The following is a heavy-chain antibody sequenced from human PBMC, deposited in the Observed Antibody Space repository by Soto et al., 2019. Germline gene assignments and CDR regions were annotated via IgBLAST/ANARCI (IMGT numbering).Heavy chain of an antibody. CDR2: INPNSGGT. V-gene: IGHV1-2*02. CDR3: ARDFGDELRFLEWLVNWFDP. CDR1: GYTFTGYY. J-gene: IGHJ5*02. Sequence: ASVKVSCKASGYTFTGYYMHWVRQAPGQGLEWMGWINPNSGGTNYAQKFQGRVTMTRDTSISTAYMELSRLRSDDTAVYYCARDFGDELRFLEWLVNWFDPWGQGTLVTVSS. D-gene: IGHD3-3*01.